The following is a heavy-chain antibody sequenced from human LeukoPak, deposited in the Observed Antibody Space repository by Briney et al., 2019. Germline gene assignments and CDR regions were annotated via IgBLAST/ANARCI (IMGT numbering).Heavy chain of an antibody. V-gene: IGHV3-23*01. Sequence: GGSLRLSCAASGFTFSSYAMSWVRQAPGKGLEWVSVISNSGGNTYYADSVKGRFTISRDNPKNTLYLQMNSLRAEDTAVYYCAKDSGGGVNSPINYWGQGTLATVSS. CDR3: AKDSGGGVNSPINY. J-gene: IGHJ4*02. D-gene: IGHD2-15*01. CDR2: ISNSGGNT. CDR1: GFTFSSYA.